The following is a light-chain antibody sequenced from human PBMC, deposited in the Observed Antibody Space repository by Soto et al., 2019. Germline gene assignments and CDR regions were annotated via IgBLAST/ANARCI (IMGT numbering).Light chain of an antibody. CDR2: GAS. CDR1: LSIRSTY. CDR3: QQYANSPLT. V-gene: IGKV3-20*01. J-gene: IGKJ4*01. Sequence: EIVLTQSPGTLSLSPGERATLSCRVSLSIRSTYLAWYQQKPGQAPRLLIYGASSRATGIPDRFSGSGSGTDFTLTISTLEPEDFAVYYCQQYANSPLTFGVGTKVEIK.